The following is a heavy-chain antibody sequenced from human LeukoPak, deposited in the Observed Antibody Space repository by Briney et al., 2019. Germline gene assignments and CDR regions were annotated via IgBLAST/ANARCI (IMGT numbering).Heavy chain of an antibody. Sequence: SETLSLTCTVSGGSISSYYWSWIRQPPGKGLEWIGYIYYSGSTNYNPSLKSRVTISVDTSKNQFSLKLSSVTAADTAVYYCARGGGGYSYGYYYYYMDVWGKGTTVTISS. D-gene: IGHD5-18*01. V-gene: IGHV4-59*01. J-gene: IGHJ6*03. CDR3: ARGGGGYSYGYYYYYMDV. CDR1: GGSISSYY. CDR2: IYYSGST.